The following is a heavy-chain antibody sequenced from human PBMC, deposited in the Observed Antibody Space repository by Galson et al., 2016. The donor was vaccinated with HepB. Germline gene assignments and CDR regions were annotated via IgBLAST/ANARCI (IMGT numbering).Heavy chain of an antibody. J-gene: IGHJ6*03. CDR1: GFTFRSHA. Sequence: SLRLSCAVSGFTFRSHAMSWVRQAPGKGLEWVSTISGSGGGTLYADSVKGRLTISRDNAKNLVFLEMNSLRGDDTAVYSCARDRVVQGARHYSYMDVWGKGVTVIVSS. CDR3: ARDRVVQGARHYSYMDV. CDR2: ISGSGGGT. V-gene: IGHV3-23*01. D-gene: IGHD3-10*01.